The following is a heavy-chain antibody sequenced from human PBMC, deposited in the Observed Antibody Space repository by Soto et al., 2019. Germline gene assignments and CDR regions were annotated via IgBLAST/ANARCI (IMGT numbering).Heavy chain of an antibody. CDR2: INHSGNT. V-gene: IGHV4-34*01. CDR1: GGSFSDFY. D-gene: IGHD6-19*01. Sequence: QVQLQLWSAGLLKPSESLSLTCAVYGGSFSDFYWTWIRQLPGKGLEWIGEINHSGNTNYNPSLKSRVAISVDTSKNQFSLYLGSVTAADTAVYYCGPRGAVADPRGYWGQGTLVTVSS. J-gene: IGHJ4*02. CDR3: GPRGAVADPRGY.